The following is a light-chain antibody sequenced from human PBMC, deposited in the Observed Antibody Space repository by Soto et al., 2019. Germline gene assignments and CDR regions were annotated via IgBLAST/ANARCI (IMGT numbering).Light chain of an antibody. V-gene: IGKV3-20*01. CDR3: QQYGSSPYT. Sequence: ESVLTQSPGTLSLSPGEGATLSCRASQSFSNTLAWYQQKPGQAPRLLIYAASNRAEGIPDRFSGSGSGTDFTLTISRLEPEDFAVYYCQQYGSSPYTFGQGTKVEIK. J-gene: IGKJ2*01. CDR1: QSFSNT. CDR2: AAS.